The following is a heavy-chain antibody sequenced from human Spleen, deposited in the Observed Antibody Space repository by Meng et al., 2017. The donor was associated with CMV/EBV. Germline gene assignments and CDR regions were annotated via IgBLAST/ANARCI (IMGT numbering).Heavy chain of an antibody. J-gene: IGHJ4*02. CDR2: ISWNSGSI. CDR3: ARGDGSY. V-gene: IGHV3-9*01. CDR1: GFTFDDYA. Sequence: GGSLRLSCAASGFTFDDYAMHWVRQAPGKGLEWVSGISWNSGSIGYADSVKGRFTISRDNAKNSLYLQMNSLRAEDTALYYCARGDGSYWGQGTLVTVSS. D-gene: IGHD6-25*01.